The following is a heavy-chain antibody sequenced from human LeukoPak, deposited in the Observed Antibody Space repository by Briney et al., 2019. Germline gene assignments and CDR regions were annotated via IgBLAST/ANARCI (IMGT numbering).Heavy chain of an antibody. CDR2: IYPGDSDT. CDR3: ARHLSDYYDSSGYINWFDP. CDR1: GYRFTSYW. J-gene: IGHJ5*02. V-gene: IGHV5-51*01. Sequence: GESLQISCKGSGYRFTSYWIGWVRQMPGKGLEWMGIIYPGDSDTSSSPSFQGHVTISADKSLSTAYLQWSSLRASDTAMYYCARHLSDYYDSSGYINWFDPWGQGTLVTVSS. D-gene: IGHD3-22*01.